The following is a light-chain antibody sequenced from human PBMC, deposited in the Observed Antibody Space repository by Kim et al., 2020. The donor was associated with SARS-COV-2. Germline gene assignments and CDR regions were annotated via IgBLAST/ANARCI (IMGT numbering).Light chain of an antibody. CDR3: CSTSNTLDYV. J-gene: IGLJ1*01. CDR1: SGDIGNSNS. CDR2: DVR. Sequence: SALTQPVSMSGSPGQSITLSCSGTSGDIGNSNSVSWYQQHSGEAPRLIIYDVRDRPSGVSARFSGSKSANMASLTISGLRSEDEADYYCCSTSNTLDYVFGSGTRVTVL. V-gene: IGLV2-14*03.